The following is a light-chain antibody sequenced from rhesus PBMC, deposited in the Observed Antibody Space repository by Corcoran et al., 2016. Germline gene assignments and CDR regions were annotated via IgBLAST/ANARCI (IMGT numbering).Light chain of an antibody. CDR1: QGISSW. J-gene: IGKJ1*01. Sequence: DIQMTQSPSSLSASVGDTVTITCQASQGISSWLVWYQQKPGKAPKLLIYKASSLQSGVPSRFSGSGSGTDFTLTISSLHPEDFATYYCLQYSSSPWTFGQGTKVEIK. V-gene: IGKV1-22*01. CDR3: LQYSSSPWT. CDR2: KAS.